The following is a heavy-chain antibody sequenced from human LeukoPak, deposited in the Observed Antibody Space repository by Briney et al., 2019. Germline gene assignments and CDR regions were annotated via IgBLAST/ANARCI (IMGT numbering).Heavy chain of an antibody. J-gene: IGHJ4*02. Sequence: PSETLSLTCAVYGGSFSGYYWSWIRQPPGKGLEWIGEINHSGSTNYNPSLKSRVTISVDTSKNQFSLKLSSVTAADTAVYYCARVRSYYGSGSLYYWGRGTLVTVSS. CDR2: INHSGST. D-gene: IGHD3-10*01. CDR3: ARVRSYYGSGSLYY. V-gene: IGHV4-34*01. CDR1: GGSFSGYY.